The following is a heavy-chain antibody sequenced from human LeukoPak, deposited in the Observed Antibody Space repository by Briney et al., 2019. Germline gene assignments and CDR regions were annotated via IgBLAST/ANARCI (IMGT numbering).Heavy chain of an antibody. J-gene: IGHJ4*02. Sequence: GGSLRLSCVASEFTVSTNYLNWVRQAPGKGLEWVSIIYSGGSTYYADSVKGRFTISRDNSKNTLYLQMNSLRAEDTAVYYCARGRRWLWSRWGQGTLVTVSS. CDR1: EFTVSTNY. D-gene: IGHD4-23*01. V-gene: IGHV3-66*01. CDR3: ARGRRWLWSR. CDR2: IYSGGST.